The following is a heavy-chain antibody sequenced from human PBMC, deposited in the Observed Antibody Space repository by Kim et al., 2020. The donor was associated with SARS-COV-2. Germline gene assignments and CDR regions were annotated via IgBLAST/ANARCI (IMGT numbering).Heavy chain of an antibody. J-gene: IGHJ4*01. CDR3: AKDGYYGSGSYYLDY. CDR2: ISYDGSNK. CDR1: GFTFSSYG. V-gene: IGHV3-30*18. Sequence: GGSLRLSCAASGFTFSSYGMHWVRQAPGKGLEWVAVISYDGSNKYYADSVKGRFTISRDNSKNTLYLQMNSLRAEDTAVYYCAKDGYYGSGSYYLDYWG. D-gene: IGHD3-10*01.